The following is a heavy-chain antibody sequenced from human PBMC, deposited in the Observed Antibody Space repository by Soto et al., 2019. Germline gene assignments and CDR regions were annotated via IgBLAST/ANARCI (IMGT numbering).Heavy chain of an antibody. V-gene: IGHV3-30*03. Sequence: QVQLVESGGGVVQPGTSLTLSCAASGFTFSNYAMHWVRQAPGKGLEWVAAISFDGTRYYADSVKGRSTISRDSARNTVFLQTSGLRVDDTALYYCTRGRPLPSMNTGDEPLDIWGQGTMVTVSS. CDR1: GFTFSNYA. CDR2: ISFDGTR. J-gene: IGHJ3*02. D-gene: IGHD3-16*01. CDR3: TRGRPLPSMNTGDEPLDI.